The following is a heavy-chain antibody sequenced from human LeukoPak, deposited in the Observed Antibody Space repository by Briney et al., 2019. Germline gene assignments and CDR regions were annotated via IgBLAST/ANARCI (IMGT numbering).Heavy chain of an antibody. CDR1: GFTFSSYA. V-gene: IGHV3-30*04. CDR2: ISYDGSNK. D-gene: IGHD3-10*01. J-gene: IGHJ4*02. Sequence: PGRSLRLSCAASGFTFSSYAMHWVRQAPGKGLEWVAVISYDGSNKYYADSVKGRFTISRDNAKNSLYLQMNSLRAEDTAVYYCARAPYYYGSNYWGQGTLVTVSS. CDR3: ARAPYYYGSNY.